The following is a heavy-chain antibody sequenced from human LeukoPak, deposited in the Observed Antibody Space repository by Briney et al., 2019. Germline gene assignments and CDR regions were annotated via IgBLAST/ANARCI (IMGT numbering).Heavy chain of an antibody. CDR3: AKPPLIVPAVYYFDY. CDR1: GFTFSSYA. Sequence: GGSLRLSCAASGFTFSSYAMSWVHQAPGKGLEWVSAISGSGGSTYYVDSVKGRFTISRDNSKNTLYLQMNSLRAEDTAVYYCAKPPLIVPAVYYFDYWGQGTLVTVSS. CDR2: ISGSGGST. V-gene: IGHV3-23*01. J-gene: IGHJ4*02. D-gene: IGHD2-2*01.